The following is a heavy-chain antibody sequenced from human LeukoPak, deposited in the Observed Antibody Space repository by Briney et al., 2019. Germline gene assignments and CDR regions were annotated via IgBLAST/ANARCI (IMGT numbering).Heavy chain of an antibody. V-gene: IGHV3-21*01. CDR3: ARGEYRSASCADYYYMDV. D-gene: IGHD2-2*01. J-gene: IGHJ6*03. Sequence: PGGSLRLSCAASGFTFSSYSMNWVRQAPGRGLEWVSTISSSSTYVYYADSVKGRFTISRDNAKNSLYLQMNSLRAEDTAVYYCARGEYRSASCADYYYMDVWGKGTTVTVSS. CDR2: ISSSSTYV. CDR1: GFTFSSYS.